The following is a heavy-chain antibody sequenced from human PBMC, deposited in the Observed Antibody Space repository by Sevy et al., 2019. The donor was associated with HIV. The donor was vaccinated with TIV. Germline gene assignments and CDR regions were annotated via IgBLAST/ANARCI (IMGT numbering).Heavy chain of an antibody. J-gene: IGHJ4*02. Sequence: ASVKVSCKASGGTFSSYGISWVRQAPGQGLEWMGRINPNSGGTNYAQKFQGRVTMTRDTSISTAYMELSRLRSDDTAVYYCARDQGPLNRAKGNDYWGQGTLVTVSS. CDR3: ARDQGPLNRAKGNDY. CDR1: GGTFSSYG. V-gene: IGHV1-2*06. CDR2: INPNSGGT.